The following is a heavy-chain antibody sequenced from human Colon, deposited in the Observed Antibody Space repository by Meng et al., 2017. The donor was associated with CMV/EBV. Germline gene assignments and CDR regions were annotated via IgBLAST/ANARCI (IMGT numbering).Heavy chain of an antibody. CDR1: GYTFTGYY. CDR3: ASLTAVRYCSSTSCQY. CDR2: INPNSGGT. Sequence: ASVKVSCKASGYTFTGYYMHWVRQAPGQGLEWMGWINPNSGGTNYAQTFQGRVTMTRDTSISTAYMELSRLRSDDTAVYYCASLTAVRYCSSTSCQYWGQGTLVTVSS. J-gene: IGHJ4*02. D-gene: IGHD2-2*01. V-gene: IGHV1-2*02.